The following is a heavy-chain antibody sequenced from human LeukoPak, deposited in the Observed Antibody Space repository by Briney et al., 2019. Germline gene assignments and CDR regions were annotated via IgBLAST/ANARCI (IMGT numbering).Heavy chain of an antibody. D-gene: IGHD3-10*01. Sequence: GASVKVSCAASGYTFTGYYMQWGRQAPGQGREGRGWINPNSGGTNYAQKFQGRVTMTGDTSMSTSYMELSSLRSDDTAVYYCARCITMVRGGYSYYYTDVRGKGPTVTISS. CDR1: GYTFTGYY. J-gene: IGHJ6*03. CDR2: INPNSGGT. V-gene: IGHV1-2*02. CDR3: ARCITMVRGGYSYYYTDV.